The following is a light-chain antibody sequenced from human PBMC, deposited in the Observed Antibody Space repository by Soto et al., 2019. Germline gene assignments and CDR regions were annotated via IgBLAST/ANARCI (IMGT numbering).Light chain of an antibody. J-gene: IGKJ2*01. V-gene: IGKV3-20*01. CDR2: AAS. CDR3: QQYGHSPPYT. CDR1: QSISSTY. Sequence: LVLTQSPGTLSLSPGEGVALSCRASQSISSTYLAWDQQKPGQAPRLLIYAASNRATGVPDRFSGSGSGTDFTLTIRRLEPEDFAVYYCQQYGHSPPYTFGQGTKLEIK.